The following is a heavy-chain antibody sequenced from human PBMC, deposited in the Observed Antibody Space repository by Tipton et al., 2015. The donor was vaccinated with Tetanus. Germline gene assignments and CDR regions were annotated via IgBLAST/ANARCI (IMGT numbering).Heavy chain of an antibody. CDR2: IYYRGDT. J-gene: IGHJ5*02. D-gene: IGHD7-27*01. Sequence: TLSLTCTVTGDSISSSRFYWGWVRLAPGKGPEWIGSIYYRGDTYHSPSLKSRVTMSVDTSKNQFSGTLSSVTAADTAVYYCARQLWGYWFDPWGQGTRVTVSS. CDR1: GDSISSSRFY. V-gene: IGHV4-39*01. CDR3: ARQLWGYWFDP.